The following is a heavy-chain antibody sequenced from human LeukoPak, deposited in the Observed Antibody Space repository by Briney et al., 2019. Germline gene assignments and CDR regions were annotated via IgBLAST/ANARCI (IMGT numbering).Heavy chain of an antibody. CDR1: GGSISSGSYY. V-gene: IGHV4-61*02. D-gene: IGHD2/OR15-2a*01. J-gene: IGHJ5*02. Sequence: SQTLSLTCTVSGGSISSGSYYWSWIRQPAGKGLEWIGRIFASGNTNYNPSLKSRVTILLDTSKNHFSLRLSSVTATDTAIYFCARGRGGRLSASNWFDTWGQGILVTVSS. CDR3: ARGRGGRLSASNWFDT. CDR2: IFASGNT.